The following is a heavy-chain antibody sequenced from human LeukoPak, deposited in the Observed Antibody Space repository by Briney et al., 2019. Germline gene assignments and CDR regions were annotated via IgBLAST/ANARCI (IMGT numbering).Heavy chain of an antibody. D-gene: IGHD5-24*01. J-gene: IGHJ4*02. CDR3: ARDQGRDGYNLPPDY. CDR1: GYTLTELS. CDR2: FDPEDGET. V-gene: IGHV1-24*01. Sequence: ASVKVSCKVSGYTLTELSMHWVRQAPGKGLEWMGRFDPEDGETIYAQKFQGRVTMTADTSTDTVYMELSSLRSEDTAAYYCARDQGRDGYNLPPDYWGQGTLVTVSS.